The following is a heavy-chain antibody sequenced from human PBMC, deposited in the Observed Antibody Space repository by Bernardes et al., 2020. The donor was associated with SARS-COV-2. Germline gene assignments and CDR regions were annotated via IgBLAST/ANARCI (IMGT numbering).Heavy chain of an antibody. CDR1: GFTFSSYG. Sequence: GGSLRLSCAASGFTFSSYGMHWVRQAPGKGLEWVAVIWYDGSNKYYADSVKGRFTISRDNSKNTLYLQMNSLRAEDTAVYYCARDSGDMWEGHGSGMDVWGQGTTVTVSS. D-gene: IGHD1-26*01. CDR2: IWYDGSNK. J-gene: IGHJ6*02. V-gene: IGHV3-33*01. CDR3: ARDSGDMWEGHGSGMDV.